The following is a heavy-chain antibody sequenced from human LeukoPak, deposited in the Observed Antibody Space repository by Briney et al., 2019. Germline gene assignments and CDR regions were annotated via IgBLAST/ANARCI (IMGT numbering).Heavy chain of an antibody. Sequence: GGSLRLSCAASGFTFSSYGMHWVRQAPGKGLEWVAVIWYDGSNKYYADSVKDRFTISRDNSKNTLYLQMNSLRAEDTAVYYCARDRGYTYGHPFDYWGQGTLVTVS. V-gene: IGHV3-33*01. CDR1: GFTFSSYG. CDR3: ARDRGYTYGHPFDY. D-gene: IGHD5-18*01. CDR2: IWYDGSNK. J-gene: IGHJ4*02.